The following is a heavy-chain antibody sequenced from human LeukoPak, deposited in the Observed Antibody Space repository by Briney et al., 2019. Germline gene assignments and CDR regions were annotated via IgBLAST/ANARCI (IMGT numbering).Heavy chain of an antibody. CDR2: IYYSGST. D-gene: IGHD1-26*01. CDR3: ARAGGSYYFDGMDV. J-gene: IGHJ6*02. Sequence: SETLSLTCTVSGGSISSYYWSWIRQPPGKGLEWIGYIYYSGSTNYNPSLKSRVTISVDTSKNQFSLKLSSVTAADTAVYYCARAGGSYYFDGMDVWGQGTTVTVSS. V-gene: IGHV4-59*01. CDR1: GGSISSYY.